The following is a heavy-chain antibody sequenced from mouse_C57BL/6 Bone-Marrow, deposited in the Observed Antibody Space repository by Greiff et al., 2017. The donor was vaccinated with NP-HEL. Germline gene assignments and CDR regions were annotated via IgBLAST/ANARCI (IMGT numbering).Heavy chain of an antibody. Sequence: QVQLQQSGPGLVQPSQSLSITCTVSGFSLTSYGVHWVRQSPGKGLEWLGVIWSGGSTDYNADFISRLSISKDNSKSQVFFKMNRPQADDTAIYYCARNRREGAMDYWGQGTSVTVSS. CDR2: IWSGGST. CDR1: GFSLTSYG. CDR3: ARNRREGAMDY. V-gene: IGHV2-2*01. J-gene: IGHJ4*01.